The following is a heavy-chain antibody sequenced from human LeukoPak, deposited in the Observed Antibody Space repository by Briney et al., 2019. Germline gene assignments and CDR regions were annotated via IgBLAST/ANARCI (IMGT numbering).Heavy chain of an antibody. D-gene: IGHD3-9*01. CDR1: GYTFTSYG. V-gene: IGHV1-18*01. CDR2: ISAYNGNT. J-gene: IGHJ6*03. Sequence: ASVKVSCKASGYTFTSYGISWVRQAPGQGLGWMGWISAYNGNTNYAQKLQGRVTMTTDTSTSTAYMELRSLRSDDTAVYYCARGLGYFDRLPPYYYYYYMDVWGKGTTVTISS. CDR3: ARGLGYFDRLPPYYYYYYMDV.